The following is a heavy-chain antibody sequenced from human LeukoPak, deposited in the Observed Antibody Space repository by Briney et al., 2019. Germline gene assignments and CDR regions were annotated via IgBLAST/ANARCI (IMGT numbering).Heavy chain of an antibody. J-gene: IGHJ4*02. V-gene: IGHV4-59*01. Sequence: SETLSLTCTVSGDFITAYYWSWIRQPPGKGLEWIGYVYYTGSTEYNPSLRSRVAISLEMSKHQFSLDLTSVTAADTAVYYCASNTGTVFDYWGQGALVTVSS. CDR3: ASNTGTVFDY. CDR2: VYYTGST. D-gene: IGHD7-27*01. CDR1: GDFITAYY.